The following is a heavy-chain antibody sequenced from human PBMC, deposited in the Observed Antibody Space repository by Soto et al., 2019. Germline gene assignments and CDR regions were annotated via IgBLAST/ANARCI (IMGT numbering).Heavy chain of an antibody. Sequence: QVQLQESGPGLVKPSQTLSLTCTVSGGSISSGGFYWSWIRQHPGKGLEWIGYIYYSGSTYYNPSLKXXRXIFXDASKSPSSLRLSSVTAADTAVYYCASEMYWYFDLWGRRALVTVSS. J-gene: IGHJ2*01. CDR2: IYYSGST. CDR3: ASEMYWYFDL. CDR1: GGSISSGGFY. V-gene: IGHV4-31*01.